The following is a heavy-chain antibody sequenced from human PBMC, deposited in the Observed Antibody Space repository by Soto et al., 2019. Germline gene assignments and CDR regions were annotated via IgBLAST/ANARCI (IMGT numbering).Heavy chain of an antibody. D-gene: IGHD1-26*01. J-gene: IGHJ5*02. CDR2: ISSSGTTM. V-gene: IGHV3-48*03. CDR3: TKDQDKTGFPSYFDP. Sequence: PGGSLRLSCAASGFTYSSYEMNWVRQAPGKGLEWVSYISSSGTTMYYADSVRGRFTISRDNSKNMLYLEMNTLRAEDTAIYYCTKDQDKTGFPSYFDPWGQGTLVTVSS. CDR1: GFTYSSYE.